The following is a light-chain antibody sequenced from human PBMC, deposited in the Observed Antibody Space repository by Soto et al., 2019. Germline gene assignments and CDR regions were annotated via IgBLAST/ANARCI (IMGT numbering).Light chain of an antibody. J-gene: IGKJ2*01. CDR2: GAS. CDR1: QSISIN. Sequence: EIVMTQSPAPLSVSPGERTTLSCRASQSISINLAWYQQKLGQAPRLLIYGASTRATDIAARFSGSGSVTEFTLTISSLQSEDYAIYYCHQYDSWPPYTFGQGTKVEIK. V-gene: IGKV3-15*01. CDR3: HQYDSWPPYT.